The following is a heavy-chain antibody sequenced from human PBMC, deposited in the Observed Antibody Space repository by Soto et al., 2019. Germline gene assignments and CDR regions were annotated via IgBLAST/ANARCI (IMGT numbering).Heavy chain of an antibody. V-gene: IGHV4-39*01. J-gene: IGHJ6*02. CDR3: ARHNRIAAAGTEYYYYYGMDV. CDR1: GGSISSSSYY. Sequence: PSEPLSLTYTASGGSISSSSYYWGWIRQPPGKGLEWIGSIYYSGSTYYNPSLKSRVTISVDTSKNQFSLKLSSVTAADTAVYYCARHNRIAAAGTEYYYYYGMDVWGQGTTVT. D-gene: IGHD6-13*01. CDR2: IYYSGST.